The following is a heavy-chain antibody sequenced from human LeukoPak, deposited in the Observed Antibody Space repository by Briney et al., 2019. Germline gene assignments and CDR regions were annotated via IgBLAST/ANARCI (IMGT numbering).Heavy chain of an antibody. CDR3: AGTTVTTFSYYYFDY. CDR2: IYTSGST. J-gene: IGHJ4*02. CDR1: GGSISSGSYY. D-gene: IGHD4-17*01. V-gene: IGHV4-61*02. Sequence: SETLSLTCTVSGGSISSGSYYWSWIRQPAGKGLEWIGRIYTSGSTNYNPSLKSRVTISVDTSKNQFSLKLSSVTAADTAVYYCAGTTVTTFSYYYFDYWGQGTLVTVSS.